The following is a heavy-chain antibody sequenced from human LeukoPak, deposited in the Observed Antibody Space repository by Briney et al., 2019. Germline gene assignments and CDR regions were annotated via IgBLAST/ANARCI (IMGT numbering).Heavy chain of an antibody. CDR2: IYYSGST. CDR1: GGSISSYY. Sequence: SETLSLTCTVSGGSISSYYWSWIRQPPGKGLEWIGYIYYSGSTNYTPSLKSRVTISVDTSKNQFSLKLSSVTAADTAVYYCARIPTVTDWFDPWGQGTLVTVSS. V-gene: IGHV4-59*01. CDR3: ARIPTVTDWFDP. D-gene: IGHD4-11*01. J-gene: IGHJ5*02.